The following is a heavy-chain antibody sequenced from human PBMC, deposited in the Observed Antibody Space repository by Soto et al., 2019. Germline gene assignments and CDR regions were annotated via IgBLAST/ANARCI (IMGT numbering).Heavy chain of an antibody. V-gene: IGHV1-69*13. J-gene: IGHJ6*02. CDR1: GGTFSSFA. CDR2: TIPILGTA. CDR3: ARGNALDI. Sequence: GASVKVSWKASGGTFSSFAINWVRQAPGQGPEWMGGTIPILGTANYAQKFQGRVTIIADETTNTASLELTSLRSEDTAVYYCARGNALDIWGQGTTVTVSS.